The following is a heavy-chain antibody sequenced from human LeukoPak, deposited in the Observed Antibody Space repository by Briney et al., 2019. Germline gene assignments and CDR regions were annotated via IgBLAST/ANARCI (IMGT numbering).Heavy chain of an antibody. J-gene: IGHJ4*02. CDR3: ARPGDGDYFDC. D-gene: IGHD3-16*01. V-gene: IGHV3-30-3*01. CDR1: GFTFSSYA. Sequence: PGGSLRLSCAASGFTFSSYAMHWVRQAPGKGLEWVAVISYDGSNKYYADSVKGRFTISRDNSKNTLYLQMNSLRAEDTAVYYCARPGDGDYFDCWGQGTLVTVSS. CDR2: ISYDGSNK.